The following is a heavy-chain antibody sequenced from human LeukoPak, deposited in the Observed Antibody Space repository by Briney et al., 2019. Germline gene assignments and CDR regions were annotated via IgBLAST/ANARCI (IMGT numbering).Heavy chain of an antibody. CDR3: ATGGYSSGYIPPILILDY. Sequence: SVKVSCKASGGTFISYAISWVRQAPGQGLEWMGGIIPSFGTANYAQKFQGRVTITTDESTSTAYMELSSLRSEDTAVYYCATGGYSSGYIPPILILDYWGQGTLVTVSS. V-gene: IGHV1-69*05. CDR2: IIPSFGTA. D-gene: IGHD3-22*01. CDR1: GGTFISYA. J-gene: IGHJ4*02.